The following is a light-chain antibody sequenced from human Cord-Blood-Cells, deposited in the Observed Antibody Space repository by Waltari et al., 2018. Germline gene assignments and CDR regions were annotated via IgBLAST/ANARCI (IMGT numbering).Light chain of an antibody. V-gene: IGKV1-39*01. Sequence: DIQMTQSPSSLSASVGDRVTITCRASQSISSHLNWYPQKPGKAPKLLIYAASSLQSGVPSRSSGSGSGTDFTLTISSLQPEDFATYYCQQSYSTPYSFGQGTKLEIK. J-gene: IGKJ2*03. CDR3: QQSYSTPYS. CDR2: AAS. CDR1: QSISSH.